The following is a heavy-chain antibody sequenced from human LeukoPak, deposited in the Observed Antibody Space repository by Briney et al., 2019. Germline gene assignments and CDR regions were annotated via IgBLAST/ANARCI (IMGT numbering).Heavy chain of an antibody. D-gene: IGHD6-6*01. CDR3: ARGSSSSFEV. CDR2: ISTSGATI. Sequence: GGSLRLSCAASGFTFSVYYMSWIRQAPGKGLEWISYISTSGATIQYRDSVEGRFTISRDNAKNSLYLQMNSLRAEDTAVYYCARGSSSSFEVWGKGTTVTVSS. CDR1: GFTFSVYY. J-gene: IGHJ6*04. V-gene: IGHV3-11*04.